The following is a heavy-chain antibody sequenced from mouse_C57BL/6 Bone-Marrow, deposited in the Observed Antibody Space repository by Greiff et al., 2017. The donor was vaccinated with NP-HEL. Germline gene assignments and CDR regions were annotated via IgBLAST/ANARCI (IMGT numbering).Heavy chain of an antibody. J-gene: IGHJ1*03. CDR3: ASDYYGSSYWYFDV. CDR2: INPYNGGT. V-gene: IGHV1-19*01. D-gene: IGHD1-1*01. Sequence: EVQRVESGPVLVKPGASVKMSCKASGYTFTDYYMNWVKQSHGKSLEWIGVINPYNGGTSYNQKFKGKATLTVDKSSSTAYMELNSLTSEDDAVYYCASDYYGSSYWYFDVWGTGTTVTVSS. CDR1: GYTFTDYY.